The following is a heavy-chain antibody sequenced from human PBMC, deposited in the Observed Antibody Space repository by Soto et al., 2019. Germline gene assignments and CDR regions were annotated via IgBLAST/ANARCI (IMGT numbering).Heavy chain of an antibody. CDR1: GLTFSSYA. J-gene: IGHJ4*02. CDR2: ISGSGGST. V-gene: IGHV3-23*01. Sequence: LRLSCAASGLTFSSYAMSWVRQAPGKGLEWVSAISGSGGSTYYADSVKGRFTISRDNSKNTLYLQMNSLRAEDTAVYYCAKGLRAAAGLFYFDYWGQGTLVTVSS. D-gene: IGHD6-13*01. CDR3: AKGLRAAAGLFYFDY.